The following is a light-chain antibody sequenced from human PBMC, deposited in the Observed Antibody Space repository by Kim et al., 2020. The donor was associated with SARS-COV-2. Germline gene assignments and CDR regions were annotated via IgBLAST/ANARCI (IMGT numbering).Light chain of an antibody. Sequence: SPAQSVPLSCRASDRVKNTLAWYQQHPGQAPRLLIYGASTRATDIPARFSGSGSGTEFTLTISSLQSDDFAVYYCQQYNDWPLLTFGGGTKVDIK. V-gene: IGKV3-15*01. CDR1: DRVKNT. CDR3: QQYNDWPLLT. CDR2: GAS. J-gene: IGKJ4*01.